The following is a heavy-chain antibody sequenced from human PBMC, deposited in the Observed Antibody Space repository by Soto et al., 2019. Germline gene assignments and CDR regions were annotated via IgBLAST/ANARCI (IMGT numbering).Heavy chain of an antibody. CDR1: GDTLRIGAYY. CDR3: VRALGRRSMEWPSFDP. CDR2: ISKSETA. D-gene: IGHD3-3*01. V-gene: IGHV4-30-4*01. J-gene: IGHJ5*02. Sequence: PSATLALARALSGDTLRIGAYYWSLLRKPPGKFLDWIGFISKSETANYNPSLSSRVSISVDTSKHQVLLRLNYVTAADTAVYYFVRALGRRSMEWPSFDPWGKG.